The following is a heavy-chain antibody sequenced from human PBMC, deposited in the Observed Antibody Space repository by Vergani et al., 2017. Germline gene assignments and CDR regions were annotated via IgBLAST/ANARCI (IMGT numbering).Heavy chain of an antibody. V-gene: IGHV1-8*01. CDR2: MNPNSGNT. D-gene: IGHD4-17*01. J-gene: IGHJ4*02. Sequence: QVQLVQSGAEVKKPGASVKVSCKASGYTFTSYDINWVRQATGQGLEWMGWMNPNSGNTGYAQKFQGRVTMTRNTSISTAYMELSSMRSEDTAVYYCARGRRGTVTTGRWSLVDYWGQGTLVTVSS. CDR3: ARGRRGTVTTGRWSLVDY. CDR1: GYTFTSYD.